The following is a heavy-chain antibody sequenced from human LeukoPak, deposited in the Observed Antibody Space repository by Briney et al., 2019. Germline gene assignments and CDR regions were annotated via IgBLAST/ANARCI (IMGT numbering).Heavy chain of an antibody. V-gene: IGHV3-66*01. CDR3: ARDFCSAGSCYPDN. J-gene: IGHJ4*02. D-gene: IGHD2-15*01. Sequence: GGSLRLSCAASGFTVSSNYMSWVRQAPGKGLEWVSVIYSGGSTYYADSVKGRFTISRDNSKNTLYLQMNSLRVEDTAVYYCARDFCSAGSCYPDNWDQGTLVTVSS. CDR1: GFTVSSNY. CDR2: IYSGGST.